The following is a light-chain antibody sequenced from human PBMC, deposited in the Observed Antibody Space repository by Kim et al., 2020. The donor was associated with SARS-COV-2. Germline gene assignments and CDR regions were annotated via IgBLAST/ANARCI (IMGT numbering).Light chain of an antibody. CDR3: QVWDSSSDHVV. J-gene: IGLJ3*02. CDR1: NIGRKS. Sequence: APEKTAWITCGGNNIGRKSVHWYQQKPGQAPVLVIYYDSDRPSGIPERFSGSNSGNTATLTISRVEAGDEADYYCQVWDSSSDHVVFGGGTQLTVL. CDR2: YDS. V-gene: IGLV3-21*04.